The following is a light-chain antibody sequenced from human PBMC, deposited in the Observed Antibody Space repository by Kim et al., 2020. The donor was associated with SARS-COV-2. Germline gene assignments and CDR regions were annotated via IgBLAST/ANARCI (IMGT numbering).Light chain of an antibody. CDR3: QQRTNPLT. CDR1: QSVNSD. V-gene: IGKV3-11*01. J-gene: IGKJ4*01. Sequence: RSVSPGERATLSCRASQSVNSDLVWYQQKPGQSPRLLIYDASNRATGIPARFSGSGFRTDFTLTISSLEPEDSAVYYCQQRTNPLTFGGGTKLEI. CDR2: DAS.